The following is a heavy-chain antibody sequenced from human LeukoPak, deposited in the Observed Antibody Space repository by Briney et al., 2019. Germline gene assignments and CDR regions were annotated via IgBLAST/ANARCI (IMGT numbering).Heavy chain of an antibody. CDR1: GGSISSYY. CDR3: ARESPTSYFGMDV. V-gene: IGHV4-59*01. CDR2: IYHSGST. Sequence: MTSETLSLTCTVSGGSISSYYWSWIRQLPGKGLEWIGYIYHSGSTIYNPSLKSRVTLSVDTSKNQFSLRLTSVTASDTAIYYCARESPTSYFGMDVWGQGTTVTASS. J-gene: IGHJ6*02.